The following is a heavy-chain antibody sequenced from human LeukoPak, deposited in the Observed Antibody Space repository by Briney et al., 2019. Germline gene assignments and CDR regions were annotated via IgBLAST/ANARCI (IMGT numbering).Heavy chain of an antibody. CDR3: ARVPIGIKTLYFDY. CDR1: RFTFNDYN. D-gene: IGHD3-10*01. Sequence: GGSLRLSCAASRFTFNDYNKNWVRQAPGKGREWVICIYSDSDNYIHYADSVQSRFTITRDNANNLLYLQLNSLRAEDSAVSCCARVPIGIKTLYFDYWGQGTLVTVSS. J-gene: IGHJ4*02. CDR2: IYSDSDNYI. V-gene: IGHV3-21*04.